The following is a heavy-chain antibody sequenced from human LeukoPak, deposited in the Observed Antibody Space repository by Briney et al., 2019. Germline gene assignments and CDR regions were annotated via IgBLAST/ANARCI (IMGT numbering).Heavy chain of an antibody. V-gene: IGHV1-2*06. CDR2: INPNSGGT. D-gene: IGHD3-16*02. CDR1: GYTFTGYY. CDR3: ARGLGTYDYVWGSYRSDAFDI. J-gene: IGHJ3*02. Sequence: ASVKVSCKASGYTFTGYYMHWVRQAPGQGLEWMGRINPNSGGTNYAQKFQGRVTMTRDTSISTAYMELSRLRSDDTAVYYCARGLGTYDYVWGSYRSDAFDIWGQGTMVTVS.